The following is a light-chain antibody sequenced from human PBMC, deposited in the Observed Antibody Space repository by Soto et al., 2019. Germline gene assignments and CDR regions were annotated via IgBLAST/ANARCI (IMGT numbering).Light chain of an antibody. J-gene: IGLJ2*01. CDR1: SGDVGTYNY. V-gene: IGLV2-14*01. CDR2: EVS. CDR3: SSYIINSTLVI. Sequence: QSVLTQPASVSGSRGQSITISCTGTSGDVGTYNYVSWYQQHPGKAPKLMIYEVSNRPSGISNRFSGSKSGNTASLTISGLQAEDGADYYCSSYIINSTLVIFGGGTKLTVL.